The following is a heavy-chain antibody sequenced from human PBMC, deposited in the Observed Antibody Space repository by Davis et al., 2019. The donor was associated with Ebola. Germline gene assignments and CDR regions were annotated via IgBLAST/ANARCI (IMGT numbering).Heavy chain of an antibody. V-gene: IGHV1-2*02. CDR3: ARGDITIFGVAAHAFDI. J-gene: IGHJ3*02. D-gene: IGHD3-3*01. CDR2: INPNSGGT. Sequence: ASVKVSCKASGYTFTGYYMHWVRQAPGQGLEWMGWINPNSGGTNYAQKFQGRVTMTRDTSISTAYMELSRLRSDDTAVYYCARGDITIFGVAAHAFDIWGQGTMVTVSS. CDR1: GYTFTGYY.